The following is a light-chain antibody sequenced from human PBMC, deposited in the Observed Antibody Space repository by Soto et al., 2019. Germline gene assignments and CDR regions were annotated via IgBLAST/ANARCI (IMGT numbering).Light chain of an antibody. CDR1: QSVSSSY. Sequence: EIVLTQSPGTLSLSPGERATLSCRASQSVSSSYLAWYQQKPGQAPRLLIYGASSRATSIPDRFSGSGSDTDVSLTIIRLQPEDVAVYYCQQYGSSPPWTFGQGTKLEIK. CDR3: QQYGSSPPWT. CDR2: GAS. V-gene: IGKV3-20*01. J-gene: IGKJ2*02.